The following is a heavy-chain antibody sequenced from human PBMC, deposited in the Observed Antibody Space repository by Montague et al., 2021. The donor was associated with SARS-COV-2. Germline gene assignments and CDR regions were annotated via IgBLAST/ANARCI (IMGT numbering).Heavy chain of an antibody. CDR3: GRVFAPAGTFDF. V-gene: IGHV6-1*01. J-gene: IGHJ4*02. CDR1: GDSVSTNNTT. CDR2: TYFMSKWHN. D-gene: IGHD6-13*01. Sequence: CAISGDSVSTNNTTWNWVRQSPSGDLEWLGRTYFMSKWHNDYAVSVKSRITINPDTSKNQFSLQLKSVTPKDTAIYFCGRVFAPAGTFDFWGQGTLVTVSS.